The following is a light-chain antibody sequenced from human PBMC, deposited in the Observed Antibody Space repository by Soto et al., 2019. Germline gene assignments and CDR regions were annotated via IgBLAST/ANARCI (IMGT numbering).Light chain of an antibody. CDR1: QSVSSSY. V-gene: IGKV3-20*01. J-gene: IGKJ3*01. Sequence: EIVLTQSPGTLSSSPGERATLSCRASQSVSSSYLAWYQQKPGQAPRLLIYGASSRATGIPDRFSGSGSGTDFTLTISRLEPEDFAVYYCQQLGTFGPGTKVDIK. CDR2: GAS. CDR3: QQLGT.